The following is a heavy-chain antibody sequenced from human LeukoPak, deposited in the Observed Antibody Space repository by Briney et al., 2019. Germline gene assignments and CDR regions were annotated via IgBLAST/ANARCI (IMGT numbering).Heavy chain of an antibody. CDR3: AKRDNVYYYYGMDV. J-gene: IGHJ6*04. CDR2: IIPIFGTA. CDR1: GGTFSSYA. V-gene: IGHV1-69*06. D-gene: IGHD1-14*01. Sequence: SVKVSCKASGGTFSSYAISWVRQAPGQGPEWMGGIIPIFGTANYAQKFQGRVTITADKSTSTAYMELSSLRSEDTAVYYCAKRDNVYYYYGMDVWGKGTTVTVSS.